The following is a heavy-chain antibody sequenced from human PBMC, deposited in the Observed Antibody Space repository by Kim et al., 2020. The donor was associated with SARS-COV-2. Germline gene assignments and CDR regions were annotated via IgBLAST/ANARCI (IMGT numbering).Heavy chain of an antibody. CDR3: AKDRRTNTIFGVFMDS. CDR2: ISYDGSNE. CDR1: GFTFTTYG. Sequence: GGSLRLSCVASGFTFTTYGMHWVRQAPGKGLEWVAVISYDGSNENHADSVKGRFTISRDVTKNTLFLQMNSLRAEDTALYYCAKDRRTNTIFGVFMDSWGQGALVTVSS. V-gene: IGHV3-30*18. D-gene: IGHD3-3*01. J-gene: IGHJ5*02.